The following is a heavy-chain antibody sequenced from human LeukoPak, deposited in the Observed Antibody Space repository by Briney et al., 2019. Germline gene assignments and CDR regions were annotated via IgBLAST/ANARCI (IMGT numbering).Heavy chain of an antibody. Sequence: KTSETLSLNCTVSGGSISSYWSWIRQSPGKELEWIGYIYFTGTTNYTPSLKSRLTISIDTSRNQFSLKLSSATAADTAIYYCVNGGSYLTKWGQGTLVTVSS. CDR2: IYFTGTT. D-gene: IGHD3-10*01. CDR1: GGSISSY. J-gene: IGHJ4*02. CDR3: VNGGSYLTK. V-gene: IGHV4-59*01.